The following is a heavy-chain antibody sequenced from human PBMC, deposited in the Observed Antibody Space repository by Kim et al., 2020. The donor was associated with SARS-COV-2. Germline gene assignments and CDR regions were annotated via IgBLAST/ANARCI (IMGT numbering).Heavy chain of an antibody. Sequence: SVKVSCKASGGTFSSYAISWVRQAPGQGLEWMGGIIPIFGTANYAQKFQGRVTITADESTSTAYMELSSLRSEDTAVYYCARGSSSWYGVVLYYFDYWGQGTLVTVSS. CDR1: GGTFSSYA. V-gene: IGHV1-69*13. CDR2: IIPIFGTA. CDR3: ARGSSSWYGVVLYYFDY. D-gene: IGHD6-13*01. J-gene: IGHJ4*02.